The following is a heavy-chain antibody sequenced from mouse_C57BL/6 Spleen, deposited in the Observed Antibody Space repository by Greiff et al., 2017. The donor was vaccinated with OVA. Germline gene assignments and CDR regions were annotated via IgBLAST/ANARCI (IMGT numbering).Heavy chain of an antibody. Sequence: VKLVESGAELVRPGTSVKMSCKASGYTFTNYWIGWAKQRPGHGLEWIGDIYPGGGYTNYNEKFKGKATLTADKSSSTAYMQFSSLTSEGSAIYYCARRDYGFSWFAYWGQGTLVTVSA. CDR2: IYPGGGYT. CDR1: GYTFTNYW. CDR3: ARRDYGFSWFAY. D-gene: IGHD2-4*01. V-gene: IGHV1-63*01. J-gene: IGHJ3*01.